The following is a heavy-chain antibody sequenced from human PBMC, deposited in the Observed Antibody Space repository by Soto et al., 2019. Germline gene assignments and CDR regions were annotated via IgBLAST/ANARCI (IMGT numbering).Heavy chain of an antibody. J-gene: IGHJ4*02. CDR3: ARADTAMTTPFDY. V-gene: IGHV4-59*12. CDR1: GGSISNFY. D-gene: IGHD5-18*01. CDR2: VDYSGTA. Sequence: PSETLSLTCTVSGGSISNFYWSWIRQPPGKGLEWIGYVDYSGTANYNPSLKSRVSMSVDTSKNQLSLKVTSVTAADTAMYYCARADTAMTTPFDYWGQGTLVTRLL.